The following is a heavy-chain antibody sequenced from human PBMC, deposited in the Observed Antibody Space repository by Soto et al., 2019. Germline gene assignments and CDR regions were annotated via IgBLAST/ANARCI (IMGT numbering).Heavy chain of an antibody. J-gene: IGHJ4*02. CDR3: ASSATGLYGDYN. CDR2: INSDGSNI. CDR1: GFTFTNYW. V-gene: IGHV3-74*01. Sequence: EVQLVESGGGLVQPGGSRKLSCAASGFTFTNYWIHWVRQAPGKGLVWVSRINSDGSNINYADFVKGRFTISRDNAKTTVYLQMNSLRAEDTAVYFCASSATGLYGDYNWGQGALVTVSS. D-gene: IGHD4-17*01.